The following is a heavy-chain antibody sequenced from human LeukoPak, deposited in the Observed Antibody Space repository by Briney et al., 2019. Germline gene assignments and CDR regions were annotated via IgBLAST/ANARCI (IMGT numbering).Heavy chain of an antibody. CDR1: GGSFSGYY. CDR2: INHSGST. V-gene: IGHV4-34*01. D-gene: IGHD3-3*01. CDR3: ARGEITIFGVVITN. J-gene: IGHJ4*02. Sequence: PSETLSLTCAVYGGSFSGYYWSWIRQPPGKGLEWIGEINHSGSTNYNPSLKSRVTISVDTSKNKFSLKLSSVTAADTAVYYCARGEITIFGVVITNWGQGTLVTVSS.